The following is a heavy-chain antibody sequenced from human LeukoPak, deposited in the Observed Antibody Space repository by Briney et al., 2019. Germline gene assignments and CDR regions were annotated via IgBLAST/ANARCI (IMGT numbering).Heavy chain of an antibody. Sequence: GGSLRLSCAASGFTFSSYAMSWVHQAPGKGLEWVSAISDRGSSTYYADSVKGRFTISRDNSKNTLYLQMNSLRAEDTAVYYCANLGMYAFDMWGQGTMVTVSS. CDR2: ISDRGSST. CDR1: GFTFSSYA. V-gene: IGHV3-23*01. CDR3: ANLGMYAFDM. J-gene: IGHJ3*02. D-gene: IGHD7-27*01.